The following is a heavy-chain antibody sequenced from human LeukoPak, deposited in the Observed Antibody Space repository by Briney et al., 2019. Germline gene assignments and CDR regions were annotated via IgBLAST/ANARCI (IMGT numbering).Heavy chain of an antibody. J-gene: IGHJ4*02. CDR1: GGSITSYH. D-gene: IGHD6-13*01. Sequence: PSETLSLTCTVSGGSITSYHRSWVRQPAGKGLEWIGRMQTSGRIDYNLSLKSRLTMSVDRSKNHLSLRLSSVVAADTAVYYCARGHGDSWSVFDYWGQGILVTISS. CDR3: ARGHGDSWSVFDY. CDR2: MQTSGRI. V-gene: IGHV4-4*07.